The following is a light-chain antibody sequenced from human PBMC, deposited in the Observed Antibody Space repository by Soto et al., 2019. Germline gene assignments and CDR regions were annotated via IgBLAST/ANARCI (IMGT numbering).Light chain of an antibody. CDR1: QTISSW. J-gene: IGKJ1*01. Sequence: DIHMTQSPSTLSASVGDRVTITCRASQTISSWLAWYQQKPGKAPKLLIYDASNLESGIPSRFSGSGSGTEFTLTISSLQPDDFATYHCQQYDTYSWTFGQGTKVDIK. CDR3: QQYDTYSWT. CDR2: DAS. V-gene: IGKV1-5*01.